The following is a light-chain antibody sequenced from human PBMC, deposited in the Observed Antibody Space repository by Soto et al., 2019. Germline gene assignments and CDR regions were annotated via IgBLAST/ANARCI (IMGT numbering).Light chain of an antibody. CDR2: KAS. J-gene: IGKJ2*01. V-gene: IGKV1-5*03. Sequence: DIQMTQSPSTLSASVGDRVTITCRASQSISNWLAWYQQKPGKAPKLMIYKASSLESGVTSGFSGSGSGTGFALSIISLQADDRPTNNRQRDNSYSHYTVGQGTKLDIK. CDR3: QRDNSYSHYT. CDR1: QSISNW.